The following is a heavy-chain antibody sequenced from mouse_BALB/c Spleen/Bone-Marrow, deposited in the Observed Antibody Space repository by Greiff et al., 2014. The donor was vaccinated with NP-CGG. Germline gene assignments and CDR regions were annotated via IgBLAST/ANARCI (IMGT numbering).Heavy chain of an antibody. Sequence: VQLQQSGAELVKPGASVKLSCTASGFNIKDTYMHWGKQRPEQGLERIGRIDPANGNTKYDPKFQGKASITADTSSNTAYLQLSSLTSEDTAVYYCASYVYGYYFDYWGQGTTLTVSS. CDR2: IDPANGNT. V-gene: IGHV14-3*02. J-gene: IGHJ2*01. D-gene: IGHD2-2*01. CDR1: GFNIKDTY. CDR3: ASYVYGYYFDY.